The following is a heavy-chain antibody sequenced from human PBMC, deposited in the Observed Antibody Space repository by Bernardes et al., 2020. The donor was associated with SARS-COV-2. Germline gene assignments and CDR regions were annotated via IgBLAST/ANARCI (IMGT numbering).Heavy chain of an antibody. CDR1: GFTFSSYG. V-gene: IGHV3-33*01. D-gene: IGHD3-10*01. J-gene: IGHJ4*02. CDR3: ARDVRFGELLEPGDY. Sequence: VRGSCAASGFTFSSYGMHRVRQAPGKGLERVAVIWYDGSNKYYADSVKGRFTISRDNSKNTLYLQMNSLRAEDTAVYYCARDVRFGELLEPGDYWGQGTLVTVSS. CDR2: IWYDGSNK.